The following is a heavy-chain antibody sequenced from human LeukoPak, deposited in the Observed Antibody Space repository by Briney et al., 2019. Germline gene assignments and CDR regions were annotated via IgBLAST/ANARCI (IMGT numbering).Heavy chain of an antibody. J-gene: IGHJ6*03. CDR1: GGSISSYY. CDR2: IYTSGST. CDR3: ARDPRNGYSYGSRGYYYYTDV. Sequence: SETLSLTCTVSGGSISSYYWSWIRQPAGKGLEWIGRIYTSGSTNYNPSLKSRVTISVDKSKNQFSLKLSSVTAADTAVYYCARDPRNGYSYGSRGYYYYTDVWGKGTTVTVSS. D-gene: IGHD5-18*01. V-gene: IGHV4-4*07.